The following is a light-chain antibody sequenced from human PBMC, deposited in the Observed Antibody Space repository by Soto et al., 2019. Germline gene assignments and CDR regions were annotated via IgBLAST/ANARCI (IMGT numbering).Light chain of an antibody. Sequence: DIQMTQSPSSLSASVGDRVTITCRASQSISSYLNWYQQKPGKAPKLLIYAASSLQIGVPSRFSGSGSGTDFTLTISSLQPEYFATYYCQQSYSTLLYTFGQGTKLEIK. CDR2: AAS. J-gene: IGKJ2*01. V-gene: IGKV1-39*01. CDR1: QSISSY. CDR3: QQSYSTLLYT.